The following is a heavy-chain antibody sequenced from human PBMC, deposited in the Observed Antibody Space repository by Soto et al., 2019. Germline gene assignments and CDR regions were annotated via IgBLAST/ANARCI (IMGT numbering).Heavy chain of an antibody. Sequence: EVQLVESGGDLVKPGGSLRLSCAASGFIFSHAWFHWVRQPPGKGLELVARVKNNGSATDYAPSVQGRFTISRDDSKDTVYLQMSSLTSEDTAMYFCAADLGPAYDSNNGFDPWGQGTLVTVSS. CDR2: VKNNGSAT. CDR3: AADLGPAYDSNNGFDP. V-gene: IGHV3-15*07. D-gene: IGHD2-21*01. J-gene: IGHJ5*02. CDR1: GFIFSHAW.